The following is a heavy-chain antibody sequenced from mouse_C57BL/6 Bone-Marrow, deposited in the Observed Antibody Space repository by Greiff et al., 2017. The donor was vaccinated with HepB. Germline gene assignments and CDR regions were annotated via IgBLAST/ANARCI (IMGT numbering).Heavy chain of an antibody. V-gene: IGHV1-81*01. CDR1: GYTFTSYG. Sequence: QVQLQQSGAELARPGASVKLSCKASGYTFTSYGISWVKQSTGQGLEWIGEIYPRSGNTYYNEKFKGKATLTADTSSSTAYMELRSLTSEDSAVYFCARGEGYVVDYWGQGTTLTVSS. D-gene: IGHD3-1*01. CDR2: IYPRSGNT. CDR3: ARGEGYVVDY. J-gene: IGHJ2*01.